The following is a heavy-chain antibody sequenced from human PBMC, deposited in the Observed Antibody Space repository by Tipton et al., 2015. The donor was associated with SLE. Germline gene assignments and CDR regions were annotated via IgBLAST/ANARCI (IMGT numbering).Heavy chain of an antibody. CDR3: GRQGGTGGYDPYFDY. Sequence: TLSLTCDVSGGSLSGYYWIWIRQSPGKGLEWIGEVNESGRANYNPSLKSRVSIWLDTSKNQFSLELTSVTAADTAVYYCGRQGGTGGYDPYFDYWGQGTLVTVSS. V-gene: IGHV4-34*01. D-gene: IGHD5-12*01. CDR2: VNESGRA. CDR1: GGSLSGYY. J-gene: IGHJ4*02.